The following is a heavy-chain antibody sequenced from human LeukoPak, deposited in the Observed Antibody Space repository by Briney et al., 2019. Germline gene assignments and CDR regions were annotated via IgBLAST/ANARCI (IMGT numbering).Heavy chain of an antibody. CDR1: GFTFSSYA. V-gene: IGHV3-23*01. J-gene: IGHJ6*02. CDR3: AKEEAWIQPEYGMDV. Sequence: GGSLRLSCAASGFTFSSYAMSWVRQAPGKGLEWVSAISGSGGSTYYADSVKGRFTISRDNSKNTQYLQMNSLRAVDTAVYYCAKEEAWIQPEYGMDVWGQGTTVTVSS. CDR2: ISGSGGST. D-gene: IGHD5-18*01.